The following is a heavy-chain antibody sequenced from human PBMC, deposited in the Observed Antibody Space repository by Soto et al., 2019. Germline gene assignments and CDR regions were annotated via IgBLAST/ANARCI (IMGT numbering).Heavy chain of an antibody. D-gene: IGHD2-15*01. V-gene: IGHV4-34*01. J-gene: IGHJ5*02. Sequence: TLSLTCAVYGGSFSGYYWSWIRQPPGKGLEWIGEINHSGSTNYNPSLKSRVTISVDTSKNQFSLKLSSVTAADTAVYYCARSPPRTRYCSGGSCARFDPWGQGTLVTVPS. CDR1: GGSFSGYY. CDR2: INHSGST. CDR3: ARSPPRTRYCSGGSCARFDP.